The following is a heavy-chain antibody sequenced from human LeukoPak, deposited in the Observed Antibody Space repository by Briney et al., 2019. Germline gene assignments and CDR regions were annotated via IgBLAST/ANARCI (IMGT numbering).Heavy chain of an antibody. CDR2: IYTSGST. V-gene: IGHV4-61*02. J-gene: IGHJ6*02. CDR1: GGSISSGSYY. D-gene: IGHD6-19*01. CDR3: ARRSGVAGTMDV. Sequence: SETLSLTCTVSGGSISSGSYYWSWIRQPAGKGLEWIGRIYTSGSTNYNPSLKSRVTISVDTSKNQFSLRLSSVTAADTAVYYCARRSGVAGTMDVWGQGTTVTVSS.